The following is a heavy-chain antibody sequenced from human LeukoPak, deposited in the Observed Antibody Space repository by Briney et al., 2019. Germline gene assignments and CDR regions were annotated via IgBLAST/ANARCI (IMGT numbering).Heavy chain of an antibody. J-gene: IGHJ2*01. CDR3: ARLTSSWYQDWYFDL. CDR1: GGSIRGYY. D-gene: IGHD6-13*01. Sequence: SETLSLTCTVSGGSIRGYYWSWIRQPPGKGLEYIGYIYYSGITNYNPSLKSRVTISVDTSKNQFSLKLSSVTAADTAVYYCARLTSSWYQDWYFDLWGRGTLVTVSS. V-gene: IGHV4-59*12. CDR2: IYYSGIT.